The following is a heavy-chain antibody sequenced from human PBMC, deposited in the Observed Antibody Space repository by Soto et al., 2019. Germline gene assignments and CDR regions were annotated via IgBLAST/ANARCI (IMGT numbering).Heavy chain of an antibody. V-gene: IGHV4-34*01. CDR2: INHSGST. D-gene: IGHD6-19*01. CDR1: GGSFSGYY. J-gene: IGHJ4*02. Sequence: SETLSLTCAVYGGSFSGYYWSWIRQPPGKGLEWIGEINHSGSTNYNPSLKSRVTISVDTSKNQFSLKLSSVTAADTAVYYCARRYRIAVAGKGFDYWGQGTLVTVSS. CDR3: ARRYRIAVAGKGFDY.